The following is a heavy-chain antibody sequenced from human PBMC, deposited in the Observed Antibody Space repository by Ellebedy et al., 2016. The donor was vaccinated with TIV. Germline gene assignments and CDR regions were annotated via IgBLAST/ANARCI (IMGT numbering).Heavy chain of an antibody. Sequence: GESLKISCATSGFNLRSFWMSWVRQAPGKGLEWVANVKEDGNDKYYVDSVKGRFTISRDNAKNSLYLQINSLRVEDTAVYYCVRDIFTAPGYGMDVWGQGTTVTVSS. D-gene: IGHD1-14*01. CDR1: GFNLRSFW. CDR2: VKEDGNDK. V-gene: IGHV3-7*03. J-gene: IGHJ6*02. CDR3: VRDIFTAPGYGMDV.